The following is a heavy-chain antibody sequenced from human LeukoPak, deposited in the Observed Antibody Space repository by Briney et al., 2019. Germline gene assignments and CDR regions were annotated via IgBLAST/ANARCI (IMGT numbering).Heavy chain of an antibody. CDR3: ARDLYCSSTSCSAFDI. Sequence: GGSLRLSCAASGFTFSSYWMSWVRQAPGKGLEWVANIKQDGSEKYYVDSVKGRFTISRDNAKNSLYLQMNSLRAEDTAVYYCARDLYCSSTSCSAFDIWGQGTMVTVSS. CDR1: GFTFSSYW. V-gene: IGHV3-7*01. J-gene: IGHJ3*02. CDR2: IKQDGSEK. D-gene: IGHD2-2*01.